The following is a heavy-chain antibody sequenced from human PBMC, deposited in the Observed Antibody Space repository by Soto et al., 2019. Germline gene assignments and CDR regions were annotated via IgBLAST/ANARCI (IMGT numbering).Heavy chain of an antibody. D-gene: IGHD6-19*01. CDR3: ARLEAVAVDKYGMDV. CDR2: IYPGDSDT. CDR1: GGNDTSYW. J-gene: IGHJ6*01. V-gene: IGHV5-51*01. Sequence: LKISGKRCGGNDTSYWIGSVRQIPGKGLEWMGIIYPGDSDTRYSPSFQGQVTISADKSISTAYLQWSSLKASDTAMYYCARLEAVAVDKYGMDVWGQGTTVTVSS.